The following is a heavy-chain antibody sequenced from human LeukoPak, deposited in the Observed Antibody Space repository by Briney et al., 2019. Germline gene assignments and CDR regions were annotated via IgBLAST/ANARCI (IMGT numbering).Heavy chain of an antibody. CDR1: GGSFSGYY. V-gene: IGHV4-34*01. CDR3: ARVLSTSCHSVSDCHYGMDV. CDR2: INHSGST. Sequence: PSETLSLTCAVYGGSFSGYYWSWIRQPPGKGLEWIGEINHSGSTNYNPYLKSRSTISVDTSKNQFSLKLSSVPAADTAVYYCARVLSTSCHSVSDCHYGMDVWGQGTTVTVSS. J-gene: IGHJ6*02. D-gene: IGHD2-2*01.